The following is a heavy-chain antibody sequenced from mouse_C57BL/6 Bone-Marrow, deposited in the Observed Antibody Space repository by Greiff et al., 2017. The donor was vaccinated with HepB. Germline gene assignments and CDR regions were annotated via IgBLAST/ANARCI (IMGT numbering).Heavy chain of an antibody. CDR2: ISSGGDYI. Sequence: EVMLVESGEGLVKPGGSLKLSCAASGFTFSSYAMSWVRQTPEKRLEWVAYISSGGDYIYYADTVKGRFTISRDNARNTLYLQMSSLKSEDTAMYYCTRDRATPYYYAMDYWGQGTSVTVSS. D-gene: IGHD3-3*01. CDR1: GFTFSSYA. J-gene: IGHJ4*01. CDR3: TRDRATPYYYAMDY. V-gene: IGHV5-9-1*02.